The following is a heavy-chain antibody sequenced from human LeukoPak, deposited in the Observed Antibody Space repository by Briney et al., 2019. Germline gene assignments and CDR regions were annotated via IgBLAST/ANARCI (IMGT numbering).Heavy chain of an antibody. CDR2: IWYDGSNK. Sequence: GGSLRLSCAASRFTFSSYGMHWVRQAPGKGLEWVAVIWYDGSNKYYADSVKGRFTISRDNSKNTLYLQMNSLRAEDTAVYYCARSPSGYRYYYGMDVWGQGTTVTVSS. CDR1: RFTFSSYG. CDR3: ARSPSGYRYYYGMDV. D-gene: IGHD5-12*01. J-gene: IGHJ6*02. V-gene: IGHV3-33*01.